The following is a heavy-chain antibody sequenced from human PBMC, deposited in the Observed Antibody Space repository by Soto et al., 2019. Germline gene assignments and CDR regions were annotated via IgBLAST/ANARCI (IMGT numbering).Heavy chain of an antibody. V-gene: IGHV4-30-4*08. CDR1: GGSISSGDYY. Sequence: QVQLQESGPGLVNPSQTLSLTCTVSGGSISSGDYYWSWIRQPPGKGLEWIGYISYSGSTYSNPSLKSRVTISVDTSKNQFSLKLSPVTAADTAIYFCARGLIVVPAALSCFDPWGQGTLVTVSS. D-gene: IGHD2-2*01. CDR2: ISYSGST. CDR3: ARGLIVVPAALSCFDP. J-gene: IGHJ5*02.